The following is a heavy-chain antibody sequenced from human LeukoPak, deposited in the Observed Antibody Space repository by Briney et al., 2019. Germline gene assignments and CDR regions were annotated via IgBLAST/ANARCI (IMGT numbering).Heavy chain of an antibody. Sequence: PSETLSLTCGVFGVSINDYYWSGIRQSPGKGLEWIGEISHTEDTRYNTSLESRVTMSVSPSENQLSLKLIFVTAADTAVYFCARIRCGHSGSVCYNRWGLGTLVTVSS. D-gene: IGHD3-9*01. CDR3: ARIRCGHSGSVCYNR. CDR2: ISHTEDT. V-gene: IGHV4-34*01. CDR1: GVSINDYY. J-gene: IGHJ1*01.